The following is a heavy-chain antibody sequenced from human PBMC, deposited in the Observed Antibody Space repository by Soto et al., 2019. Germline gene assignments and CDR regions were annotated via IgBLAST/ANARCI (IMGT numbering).Heavy chain of an antibody. CDR2: ISANNGDT. Sequence: QVQLVQSGAEVKKPGASVKVSCKASGYTFTSHGISWVRQAPGQGLEWMGWISANNGDTNYAQKFQGRVTVTTDTCTSTGYMELRSLRSEDTAVYYCARMVRGSNIDYYYYMDVWGIGTTVTVSS. V-gene: IGHV1-18*01. D-gene: IGHD3-10*01. CDR1: GYTFTSHG. J-gene: IGHJ6*03. CDR3: ARMVRGSNIDYYYYMDV.